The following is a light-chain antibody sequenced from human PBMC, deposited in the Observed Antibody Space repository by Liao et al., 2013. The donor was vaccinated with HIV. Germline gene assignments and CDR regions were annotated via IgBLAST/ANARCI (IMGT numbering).Light chain of an antibody. J-gene: IGLJ1*01. Sequence: SYELTQPPSVSVSPGQTASITCSGDKLGDKYACWYQQKPGQSPVLVIYQDSKRPSGIPERFSGSNSGNTATLTISRVEAGDEADYYCQVWDSSSDHSYVFGTGTKVTV. CDR1: KLGDKY. V-gene: IGLV3-1*01. CDR2: QDS. CDR3: QVWDSSSDHSYV.